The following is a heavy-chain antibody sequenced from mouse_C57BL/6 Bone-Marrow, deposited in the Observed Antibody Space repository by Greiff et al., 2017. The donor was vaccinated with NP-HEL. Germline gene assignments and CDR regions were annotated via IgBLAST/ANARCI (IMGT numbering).Heavy chain of an antibody. CDR3: ARDADYPAGYFDV. CDR2: SRNKANDYTT. V-gene: IGHV7-1*01. Sequence: EVKVVESGGGLVQSGRSLRLSCATSGFTFSDFYMEWVRQAPGKGLEWIAASRNKANDYTTEYSASVKGRFIVSRDTSQSILYLQMNALRAEDTAIYYCARDADYPAGYFDVWGTGTTVTVAS. D-gene: IGHD2-4*01. J-gene: IGHJ1*03. CDR1: GFTFSDFY.